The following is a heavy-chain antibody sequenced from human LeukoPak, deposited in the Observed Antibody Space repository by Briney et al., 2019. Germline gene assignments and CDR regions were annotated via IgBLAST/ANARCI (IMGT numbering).Heavy chain of an antibody. D-gene: IGHD4-17*01. CDR3: ARNYGDYVNWFDP. CDR2: INPNSGGT. CDR1: GGTFSSYA. V-gene: IGHV1-2*02. J-gene: IGHJ5*02. Sequence: ASVKVSCKASGGTFSSYAISWVRQAPGQGLEWMGWINPNSGGTNYAQKFQGRVTMTRDTSISTAYMELSRRRSDDTAVYYCARNYGDYVNWFDPWGQGTLVTVSS.